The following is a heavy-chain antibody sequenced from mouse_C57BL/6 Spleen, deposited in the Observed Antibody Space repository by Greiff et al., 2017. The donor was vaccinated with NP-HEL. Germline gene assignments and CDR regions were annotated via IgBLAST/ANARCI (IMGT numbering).Heavy chain of an antibody. D-gene: IGHD1-1*01. V-gene: IGHV5-17*01. CDR2: ISSGSSTI. Sequence: EVKLVESGGGLVKPGGSLKLSCAASGFTFSDYGMHWVRQAPEKGLEWVAYISSGSSTIYYADTVKGRFTISRDNAKNTLFLQMTSLRSEDTAMYYCARPDSSYWYFDVWGTGTTVTVSS. CDR3: ARPDSSYWYFDV. CDR1: GFTFSDYG. J-gene: IGHJ1*03.